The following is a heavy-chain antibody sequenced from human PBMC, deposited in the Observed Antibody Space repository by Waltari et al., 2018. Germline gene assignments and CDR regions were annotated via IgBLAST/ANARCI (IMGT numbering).Heavy chain of an antibody. D-gene: IGHD6-6*01. Sequence: QVQLVQSGAEVKKPGSSVKVSCKASGVTFSSYAISWVRQAPGQGLEWMGSIIPIVGTATSAQKFQGRVTIPSDKSTRTASMELSSLRSEDTAVYYCASSSIAAGLYNWFDPWGQGTLVTVSS. J-gene: IGHJ5*02. CDR2: IIPIVGTA. CDR1: GVTFSSYA. CDR3: ASSSIAAGLYNWFDP. V-gene: IGHV1-69*04.